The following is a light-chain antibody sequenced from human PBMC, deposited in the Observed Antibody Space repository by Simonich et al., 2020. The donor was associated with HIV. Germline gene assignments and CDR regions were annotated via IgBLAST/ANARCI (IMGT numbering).Light chain of an antibody. V-gene: IGLV2-11*01. CDR2: DVS. CDR3: CSYAGSYTL. Sequence: QSALTQPRSVSGSPGQSVTISCTGTSSDVGGYSYVSWYQQHPRKAPKLMIYDVSKRPSGVPDRFSGSKSDNTASLTISGLQAEDEADYYCCSYAGSYTLFGGGTKLTVL. J-gene: IGLJ3*02. CDR1: SSDVGGYSY.